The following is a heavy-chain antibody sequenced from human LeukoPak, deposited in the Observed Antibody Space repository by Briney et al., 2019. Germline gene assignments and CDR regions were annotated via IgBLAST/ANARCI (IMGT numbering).Heavy chain of an antibody. V-gene: IGHV3-7*01. CDR1: GFTFSSYW. Sequence: AGGSLRLSCAASGFTFSSYWMRLVRQAPGKGLEWVANIKQDGSEKYYVDSVKGRFTISRDNAKNSLYLQMNSLRAEDTAVYYCARAMVRGVYYYYYMDVWGKGTTVTVSS. CDR2: IKQDGSEK. J-gene: IGHJ6*03. D-gene: IGHD3-10*01. CDR3: ARAMVRGVYYYYYMDV.